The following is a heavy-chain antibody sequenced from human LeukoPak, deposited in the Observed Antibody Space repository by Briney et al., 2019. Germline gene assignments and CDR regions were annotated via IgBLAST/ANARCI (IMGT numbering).Heavy chain of an antibody. J-gene: IGHJ6*03. V-gene: IGHV4-4*07. CDR1: GGPLSSYY. Sequence: SETLSLTCTVSGGPLSSYYWSWIRQPAGKGLEWIGRIYTSVRTNYNPSLKSRVTMSLDTSKNQFSLRLSSVTAADTAVYYCARTEGYYYMDVWGKGTTVTVSS. CDR2: IYTSVRT. CDR3: ARTEGYYYMDV.